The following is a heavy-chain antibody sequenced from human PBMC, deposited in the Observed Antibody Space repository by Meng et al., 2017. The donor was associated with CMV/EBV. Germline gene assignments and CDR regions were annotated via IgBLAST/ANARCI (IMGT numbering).Heavy chain of an antibody. J-gene: IGHJ4*02. CDR2: IYTSGSN. CDR3: ARGGLYYYDSSGHFDY. D-gene: IGHD3-22*01. V-gene: IGHV4-4*07. Sequence: VRLMRSVSGRVKVLEPLTLPCLFSGGAIISYYWRWIRQPAGKGLEWIGRIYTSGSNNYNPYLKSRVTMSVDTSKNQFSLKLSSVTAADTAVYYCARGGLYYYDSSGHFDYWGQGTLVTVSS. CDR1: GGAIISYY.